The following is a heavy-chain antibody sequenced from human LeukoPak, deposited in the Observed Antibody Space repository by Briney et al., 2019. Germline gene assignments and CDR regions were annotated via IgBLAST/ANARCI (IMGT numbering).Heavy chain of an antibody. J-gene: IGHJ4*02. CDR2: INPNSGGT. V-gene: IGHV1-2*02. CDR1: GYIFTGYY. CDR3: ARGQNGDY. Sequence: ASVKVSCKASGYIFTGYYMHWVRQAPGQGLEWMGWINPNSGGTNYAEKFQDRVTMTRDTSASTAYMELSRLRSDDTAVYYCARGQNGDYWGQGTLVTVSS. D-gene: IGHD1-1*01.